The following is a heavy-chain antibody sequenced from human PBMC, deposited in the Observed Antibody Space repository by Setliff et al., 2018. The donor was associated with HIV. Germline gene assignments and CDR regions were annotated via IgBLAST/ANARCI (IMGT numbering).Heavy chain of an antibody. CDR1: GGTFSNCA. CDR2: IIPIFGTA. D-gene: IGHD3-22*01. Sequence: SVKVSCKASGGTFSNCAISWVRQAPGQGLEWMGGIIPIFGTANYAQNFEGRVTITADESTSTAYMELTSLRSDDTAVYYCASAYDSSGYYYVFDYWGQGTLVTVS. CDR3: ASAYDSSGYYYVFDY. V-gene: IGHV1-69*13. J-gene: IGHJ4*02.